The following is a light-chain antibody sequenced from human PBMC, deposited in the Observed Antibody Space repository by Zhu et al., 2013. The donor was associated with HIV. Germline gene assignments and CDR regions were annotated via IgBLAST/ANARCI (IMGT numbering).Light chain of an antibody. J-gene: IGKJ2*01. CDR3: QLRSDWPPFT. V-gene: IGKV3-11*01. CDR2: NAS. CDR1: QSVSSY. Sequence: EIVMTQSPATLSVSPGERATLSCGASQSVSSYLAWYQQKPGQAPRLLIYNASNRATGIPARFSGSGSGTDFTLTISSLEPEDFAVYYCQLRSDWPPFTFGQGTKLEIK.